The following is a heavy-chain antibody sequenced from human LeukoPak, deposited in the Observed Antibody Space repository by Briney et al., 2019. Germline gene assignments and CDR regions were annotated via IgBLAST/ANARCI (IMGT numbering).Heavy chain of an antibody. V-gene: IGHV3-53*01. D-gene: IGHD5-18*01. Sequence: GGSLRLSCAVSGFTVSSNYMSWVRQAPGKGLEWVSVIYSGGSTYYADSVKGRFTISRDNSKNTLYLQMNSLRAEDTAVYYCARGAGYSYGLDYWGQGTLVTVSS. CDR1: GFTVSSNY. J-gene: IGHJ4*02. CDR3: ARGAGYSYGLDY. CDR2: IYSGGST.